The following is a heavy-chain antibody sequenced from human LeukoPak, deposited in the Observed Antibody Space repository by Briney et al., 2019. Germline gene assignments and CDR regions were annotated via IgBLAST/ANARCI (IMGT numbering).Heavy chain of an antibody. CDR2: ILNDGSNK. J-gene: IGHJ4*02. V-gene: IGHV3-30*18. CDR1: GFTFSTYG. CDR3: AKDEGLGRDY. D-gene: IGHD3/OR15-3a*01. Sequence: TGGSLRLSCAASGFTFSTYGMHWVRQAPGKGLEWVGAILNDGSNKYYADSVKGRFTISRDNSKNTLYLQMNSLRAEDTAVYYCAKDEGLGRDYWGQGTLVTVSS.